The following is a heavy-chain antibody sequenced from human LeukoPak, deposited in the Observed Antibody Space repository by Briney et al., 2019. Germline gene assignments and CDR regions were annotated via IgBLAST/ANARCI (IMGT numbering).Heavy chain of an antibody. V-gene: IGHV4-34*01. J-gene: IGHJ5*02. D-gene: IGHD1-1*01. CDR1: GGSFSGYY. CDR3: ARVDDPRMKGFRPDSETPINWFDP. CDR2: INHSGST. Sequence: SETLSLTCAVYGGSFSGYYWSWIRQPPGKGLEWIGEINHSGSTNYNPSLKSRVTISVDTSKNQLSPKLSSVTAADTAVYYCARVDDPRMKGFRPDSETPINWFDPWGQGTLVTVSS.